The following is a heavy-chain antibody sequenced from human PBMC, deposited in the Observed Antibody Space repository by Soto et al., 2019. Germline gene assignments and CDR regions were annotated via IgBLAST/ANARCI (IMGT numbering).Heavy chain of an antibody. CDR1: GGSISSYY. V-gene: IGHV4-59*08. Sequence: PSETLSLTCTVSGGSISSYYWGWIRQPPGKGLEWIGYIYYSGSTNYNPSLKSRVTISVDTSKNQFSLKLSSVTAADTAVYYCARQTPDCSSTSCYFDYYYYYMDVWGKGTTVTVSS. D-gene: IGHD2-2*01. J-gene: IGHJ6*03. CDR2: IYYSGST. CDR3: ARQTPDCSSTSCYFDYYYYYMDV.